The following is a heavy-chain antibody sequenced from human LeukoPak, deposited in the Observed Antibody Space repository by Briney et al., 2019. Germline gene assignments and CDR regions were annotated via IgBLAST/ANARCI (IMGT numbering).Heavy chain of an antibody. CDR1: SGSITSGEYY. Sequence: RPSQTLSLTCTVSSGSITSGEYYCSWIRQHPWNGLHWFGYIYYSGSTYYNPSLKRRVTISLDTSQNQFSLKLSYLTAADTTVYCGARDQEDSGTDYWGQGTLVTVSS. V-gene: IGHV4-31*03. D-gene: IGHD3-10*01. CDR2: IYYSGST. J-gene: IGHJ4*02. CDR3: ARDQEDSGTDY.